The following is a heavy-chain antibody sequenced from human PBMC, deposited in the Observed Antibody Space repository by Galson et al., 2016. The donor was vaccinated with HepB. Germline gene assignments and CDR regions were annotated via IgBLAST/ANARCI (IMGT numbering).Heavy chain of an antibody. Sequence: ALRLPCAASGFTFSHYALSWVRHAPGQGLEWVSAISNGGGRTYYGDYVKGRVTMSRDDSKNTLYLQVKKLRAEDTALYYCARNVDTATIGGVFDLWGQGTLVTVSS. V-gene: IGHV3-23*01. CDR3: ARNVDTATIGGVFDL. CDR1: GFTFSHYA. D-gene: IGHD5-18*01. CDR2: ISNGGGRT. J-gene: IGHJ4*02.